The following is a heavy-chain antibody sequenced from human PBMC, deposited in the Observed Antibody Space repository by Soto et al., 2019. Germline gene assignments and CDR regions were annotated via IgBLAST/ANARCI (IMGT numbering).Heavy chain of an antibody. D-gene: IGHD2-2*01. V-gene: IGHV3-30*18. CDR3: AKDSDQLLFDYYYYGMEV. CDR2: VSYDGSFK. J-gene: IGHJ6*02. CDR1: GFTFSKFG. Sequence: QVQLVESGGGVVQPGGSLRLSCEASGFTFSKFGIHWVRQAPGKGLEWVVVVSYDGSFKYYADSVKGRFTISRDNSKNTLYLQMNSMRPDDTALYYCAKDSDQLLFDYYYYGMEVWGQGTTVTVSS.